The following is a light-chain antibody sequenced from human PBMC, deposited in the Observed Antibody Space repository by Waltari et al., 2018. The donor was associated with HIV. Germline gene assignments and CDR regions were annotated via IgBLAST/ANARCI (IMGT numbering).Light chain of an antibody. J-gene: IGLJ3*02. CDR3: CSFSPNGASWV. V-gene: IGLV2-23*02. Sequence: QSALTQPASVSGSPGQSITVSCTGTRSDLGTYYLVSGYQQEPGKAPKLIIHDVTARPSGVSSRVSGSKSGNTAFLTISGLQVEDESLYFCCSFSPNGASWVFGGGTKVTVL. CDR2: DVT. CDR1: RSDLGTYYL.